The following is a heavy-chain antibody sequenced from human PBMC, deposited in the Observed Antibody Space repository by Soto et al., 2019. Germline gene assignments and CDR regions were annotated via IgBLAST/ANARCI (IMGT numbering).Heavy chain of an antibody. V-gene: IGHV6-1*01. D-gene: IGHD6-13*01. CDR2: TYYRSKWYN. CDR1: EDSVSSNSAA. Sequence: SQTLSLTCAISEDSVSSNSAAWNWIRQSPSRGLEWLGRTYYRSKWYNDYAVSVKSRITINPDTSKNQFSLQLNSVTPEDTAVYYCARDLQSRAAAQDAFDIWGQGTMVTVSS. J-gene: IGHJ3*02. CDR3: ARDLQSRAAAQDAFDI.